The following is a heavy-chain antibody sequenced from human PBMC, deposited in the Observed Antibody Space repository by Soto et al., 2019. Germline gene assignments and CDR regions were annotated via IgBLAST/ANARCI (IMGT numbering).Heavy chain of an antibody. CDR1: GFTFSSYA. CDR2: ISVIGGTT. J-gene: IGHJ3*02. CDR3: AKRTREDGFDI. V-gene: IGHV3-23*01. D-gene: IGHD1-26*01. Sequence: EVQLLESGGGLVQPGRSLRLSCAASGFTFSSYAMSWVRQAPGKGLEWVSAISVIGGTTYYADSVKGRFTISRDNSKNTLDLQMNSLRAEDTAVYYCAKRTREDGFDIWGQGTMVTVSS.